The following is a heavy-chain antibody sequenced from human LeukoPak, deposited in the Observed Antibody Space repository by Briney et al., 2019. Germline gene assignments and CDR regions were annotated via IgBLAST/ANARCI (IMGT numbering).Heavy chain of an antibody. D-gene: IGHD3-10*01. CDR3: VRSLQRFGTRDY. CDR1: EFIFGAYW. CDR2: INQDGSET. V-gene: IGHV3-7*01. Sequence: GGSLTLSCAGSEFIFGAYWMTWVRQAPGKGLEWVAHINQDGSETYYMDSVKGRFTISRDNAKKSVFLQMNSLTAEDTALYYCVRSLQRFGTRDYWGQGTLVTVFS. J-gene: IGHJ4*02.